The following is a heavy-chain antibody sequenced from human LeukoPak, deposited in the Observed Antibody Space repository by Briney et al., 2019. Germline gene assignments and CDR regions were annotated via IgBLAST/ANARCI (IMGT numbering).Heavy chain of an antibody. D-gene: IGHD3-22*01. J-gene: IGHJ6*03. CDR1: GFTFRNYP. V-gene: IGHV3-30*04. Sequence: GGSLRLSCLGSGFTFRNYPMYWVRQAPGKGLEWMAVISYDGNTKYYADSVKGRFTLSTKNTVYLQVDSLRSEDTAVYFCATSRITMIGDYMDFWGRGTAVTVSS. CDR2: ISYDGNTK. CDR3: ATSRITMIGDYMDF.